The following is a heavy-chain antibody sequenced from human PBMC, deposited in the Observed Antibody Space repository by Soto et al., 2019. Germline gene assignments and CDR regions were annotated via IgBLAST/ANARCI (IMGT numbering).Heavy chain of an antibody. CDR3: ARSSGGNFGIIIEGSNWFDP. V-gene: IGHV1-46*01. D-gene: IGHD3-3*01. J-gene: IGHJ5*02. Sequence: NVSCTAAGERLTIDHGNWVRKAQKQGLEWMGVINPHGGSTKYAQKFQGRITMTRDTSRSTVYMELSSLRSDDTAIYYCARSSGGNFGIIIEGSNWFDPWGQGTLV. CDR2: INPHGGST. CDR1: GERLTIDH.